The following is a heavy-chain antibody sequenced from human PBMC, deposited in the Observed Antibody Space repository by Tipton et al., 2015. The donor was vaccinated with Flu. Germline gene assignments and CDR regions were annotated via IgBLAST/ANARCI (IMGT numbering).Heavy chain of an antibody. Sequence: TLSLTCTVSGGSISSSSYYWGWIRQPPGKGLEWIGSIYYSGSTYYNPSLKSRVTISVDTSKNQFSLKLSSVTAADTAVYYCARLSRGYCSGGSCLEAFDVWGQGTMVTVSS. V-gene: IGHV4-39*01. CDR1: GGSISSSSYY. J-gene: IGHJ3*01. CDR2: IYYSGST. CDR3: ARLSRGYCSGGSCLEAFDV. D-gene: IGHD2-15*01.